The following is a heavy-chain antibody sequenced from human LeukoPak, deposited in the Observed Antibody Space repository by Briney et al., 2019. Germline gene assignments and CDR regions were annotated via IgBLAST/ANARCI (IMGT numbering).Heavy chain of an antibody. CDR1: GFTFSSYG. CDR3: AKDPPFRPGYFDY. J-gene: IGHJ4*02. CDR2: IRYDGSNK. Sequence: GGSLRLSCAASGFTFSSYGMHWVRQAPGKGLEWVAFIRYDGSNKYYADSVKGRFTISRDNSKNTLYLQMNSLRAEDTAVYYCAKDPPFRPGYFDYWGQGTLVTVSS. V-gene: IGHV3-30*02.